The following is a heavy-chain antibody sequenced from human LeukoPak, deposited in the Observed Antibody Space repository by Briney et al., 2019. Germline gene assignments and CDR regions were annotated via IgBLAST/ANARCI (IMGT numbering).Heavy chain of an antibody. CDR3: ARHRAYSSSWYDY. Sequence: SETLSLTCTVSGGSISNYYWSWIRQPPGKGLEWIGYIYYSGSTNYNPSLKSRVTISVDTSKNQFSLKLSSVTAADTAVYYCARHRAYSSSWYDYWGQGTLVTVSS. CDR2: IYYSGST. D-gene: IGHD6-13*01. V-gene: IGHV4-59*08. CDR1: GGSISNYY. J-gene: IGHJ4*02.